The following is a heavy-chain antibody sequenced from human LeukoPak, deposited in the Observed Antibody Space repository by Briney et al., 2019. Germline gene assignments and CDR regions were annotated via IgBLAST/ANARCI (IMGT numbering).Heavy chain of an antibody. CDR3: ARHNYGDYFPALSLDY. CDR2: IYYSGST. V-gene: IGHV4-59*08. J-gene: IGHJ4*02. CDR1: GGSISSYY. D-gene: IGHD4-17*01. Sequence: SETLSLTCTVSGGSISSYYWSWIRQPPGKGLEWIGYIYYSGSTNYNPSLKSRVTISVDTSKNQFSLKLRSVTAADTAVYYCARHNYGDYFPALSLDYWGQGNLVTVSS.